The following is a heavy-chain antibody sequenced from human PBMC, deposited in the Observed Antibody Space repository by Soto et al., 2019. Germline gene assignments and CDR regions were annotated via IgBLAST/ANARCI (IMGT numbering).Heavy chain of an antibody. CDR2: ISYNENNR. D-gene: IGHD5-18*01. J-gene: IGHJ5*02. Sequence: PGGSLRLSCAASGFTFRSYAMHWVRQAPGKGLEWVAAISYNENNRYYTDSVKGRFTISRDNSKNTLYLQVNSLRPEDTAVYYCARAMDTAMTSKDNWFDPWGQGILVTVSS. CDR1: GFTFRSYA. V-gene: IGHV3-30-3*01. CDR3: ARAMDTAMTSKDNWFDP.